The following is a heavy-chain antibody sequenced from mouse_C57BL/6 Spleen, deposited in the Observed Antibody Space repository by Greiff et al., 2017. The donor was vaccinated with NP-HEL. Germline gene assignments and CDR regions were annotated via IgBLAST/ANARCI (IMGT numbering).Heavy chain of an antibody. D-gene: IGHD2-4*01. V-gene: IGHV1-53*01. CDR1: GYTFTSYW. J-gene: IGHJ3*01. Sequence: VQLQQPGTELVKPGASVKLSCKASGYTFTSYWMHWVKQRPGQGLEWIGNINPSNGGTNYNEKFKSKATLTVDKSSRTAYMQLSSLTSEDSAVYYCASGSCYDYRLFAYWGKGTLVTVSA. CDR3: ASGSCYDYRLFAY. CDR2: INPSNGGT.